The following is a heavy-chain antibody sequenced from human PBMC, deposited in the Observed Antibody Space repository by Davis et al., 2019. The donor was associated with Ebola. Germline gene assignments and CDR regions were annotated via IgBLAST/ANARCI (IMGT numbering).Heavy chain of an antibody. D-gene: IGHD3-16*01. CDR1: GYTFTGYY. Sequence: ASVKVPCKASGYTFTGYYMHWLRQAPGQRFEWLGWITTNTASPTYARGFSERFVFSLDTSVDTAFLQIHNLRAEDTAIYYCARGMGELALNWGQGTLVTVSS. J-gene: IGHJ1*01. CDR3: ARGMGELALN. V-gene: IGHV7-4-1*01. CDR2: ITTNTASP.